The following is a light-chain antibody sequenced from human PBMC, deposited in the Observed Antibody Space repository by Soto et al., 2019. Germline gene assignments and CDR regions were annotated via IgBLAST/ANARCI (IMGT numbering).Light chain of an antibody. V-gene: IGKV3D-15*01. CDR1: QSVSSSY. Sequence: EIVLTQSPGTLSLSPGERATLSCRASQSVSSSYLAWYQQKPGQAPRLLIYGASSRATGIPARFSGSGSGTEFTLTISSLQSEDFAVYYCQQYNNWLTFGGGTKV. J-gene: IGKJ4*01. CDR2: GAS. CDR3: QQYNNWLT.